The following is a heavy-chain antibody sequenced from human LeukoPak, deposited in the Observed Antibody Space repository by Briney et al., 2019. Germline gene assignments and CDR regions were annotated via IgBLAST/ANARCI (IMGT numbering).Heavy chain of an antibody. CDR3: ARDYGDHDVFDY. V-gene: IGHV3-21*01. J-gene: IGHJ4*02. Sequence: GGSLRLSCAASGFTFSSYSMNWVRQAPGKGLEWVSSISSSSSYIYYADSVKGRFTISRDNAKNSLYLQMNSLRAEDTAVYYCARDYGDHDVFDYWGQGTLATVSS. CDR1: GFTFSSYS. D-gene: IGHD4-17*01. CDR2: ISSSSSYI.